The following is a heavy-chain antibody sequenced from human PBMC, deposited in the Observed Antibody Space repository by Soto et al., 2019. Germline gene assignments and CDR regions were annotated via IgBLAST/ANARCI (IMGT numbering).Heavy chain of an antibody. D-gene: IGHD4-17*01. CDR1: GYSFTSYW. Sequence: GESLKISCKGSGYSFTSYWIGWVRQMPGKGLEWMGIIYPGDSDTRYSPSFQGQVTISADKSISTAYLQWSSLKASDTAMYYCASARGDLNYYYYGTDVWGQGTTVTVSS. V-gene: IGHV5-51*01. CDR3: ASARGDLNYYYYGTDV. J-gene: IGHJ6*02. CDR2: IYPGDSDT.